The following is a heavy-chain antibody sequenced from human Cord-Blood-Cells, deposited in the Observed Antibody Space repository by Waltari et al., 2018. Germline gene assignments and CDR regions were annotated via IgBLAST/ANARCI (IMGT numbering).Heavy chain of an antibody. V-gene: IGHV4-39*01. CDR3: ARRVRDGHYNWFDP. CDR2: IYYSGST. CDR1: GGSISSSSYY. J-gene: IGHJ5*02. Sequence: QLQLQESGPGLVKPSETLSLTCTVSGGSISSSSYYWGWIRQPPGKGLEWIGSIYYSGSTYDNPSLKSRVTISVDTSKHQFSLKLSSVTAADTAGYYWARRVRDGHYNWFDPWGQGTLVTVSS.